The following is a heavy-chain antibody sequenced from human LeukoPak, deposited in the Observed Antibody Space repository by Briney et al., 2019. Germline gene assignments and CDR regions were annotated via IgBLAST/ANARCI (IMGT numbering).Heavy chain of an antibody. D-gene: IGHD3-3*01. V-gene: IGHV4-59*01. CDR3: ARDYRYYDFWNGYYTCRGWFDP. J-gene: IGHJ5*02. CDR1: GGSISSYY. Sequence: SETLSLTCTVSGGSISSYYWSWIRQPPGKGLEWIGYIYYSGSTNYNPSLKSRVTISVDTSKNQFSLKLSSVTAADTAVYYCARDYRYYDFWNGYYTCRGWFDPWGQGTLVTVSS. CDR2: IYYSGST.